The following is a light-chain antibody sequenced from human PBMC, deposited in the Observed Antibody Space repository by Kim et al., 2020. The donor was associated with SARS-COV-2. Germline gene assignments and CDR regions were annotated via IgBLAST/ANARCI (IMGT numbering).Light chain of an antibody. Sequence: EIVMTHSPATLSVSPGERATLSCRASQSVSSNLAWYQKKTGQAPRLLIYGASTRATGIPARFSGSGSGTEFTLTISSLQSEDFAVYYCQQYNNWWTFGQGTKVEIK. CDR2: GAS. CDR1: QSVSSN. CDR3: QQYNNWWT. V-gene: IGKV3-15*01. J-gene: IGKJ1*01.